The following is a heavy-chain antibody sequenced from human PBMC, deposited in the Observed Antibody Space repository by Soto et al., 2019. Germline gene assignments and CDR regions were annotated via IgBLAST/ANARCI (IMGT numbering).Heavy chain of an antibody. CDR3: ARSGTIFGVVKYYYMDV. CDR1: GGSISIYY. Sequence: PSETLSLTCAVSGGSISIYYWSWIRQSPGKGLEWIGYFHNTGSTNYNPSLRSRVTISVDTSKNQFSLSLSSVTAADTAVYYCARSGTIFGVVKYYYMDVWGKGTTVTVSS. D-gene: IGHD3-3*01. CDR2: FHNTGST. V-gene: IGHV4-59*01. J-gene: IGHJ6*03.